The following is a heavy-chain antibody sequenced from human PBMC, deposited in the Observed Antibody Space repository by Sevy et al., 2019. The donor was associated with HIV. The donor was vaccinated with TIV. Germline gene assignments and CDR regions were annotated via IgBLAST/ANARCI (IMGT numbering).Heavy chain of an antibody. CDR1: GFIFSSHW. CDR3: VASSSWNGVLIDP. D-gene: IGHD6-13*01. Sequence: GGSLRLSCAASGFIFSSHWMHWVRQVPGKGLVWVSRINGDGSITNYADSVKGRFSISRDNAKNTLYLQMNSLRGEDTAVYYCVASSSWNGVLIDPWGQGTLVTVSS. J-gene: IGHJ5*02. V-gene: IGHV3-74*01. CDR2: INGDGSIT.